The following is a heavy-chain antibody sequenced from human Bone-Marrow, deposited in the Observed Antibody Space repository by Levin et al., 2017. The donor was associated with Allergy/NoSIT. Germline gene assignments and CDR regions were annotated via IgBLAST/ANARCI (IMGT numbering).Heavy chain of an antibody. D-gene: IGHD2-8*01. J-gene: IGHJ5*02. Sequence: PSETLSLTCTVSGGSISSGSYYWGWIRQPPGKGLEWIGNIYYSGTTYYNPSLRSRVSISVDTSQNQFSLKLRSVTAADTALYYCARHKSAGGRKEPGALRQLMIGISGTGWFDPWGRGTLVTVSS. CDR1: GGSISSGSYY. V-gene: IGHV4-39*01. CDR2: IYYSGTT. CDR3: ARHKSAGGRKEPGALRQLMIGISGTGWFDP.